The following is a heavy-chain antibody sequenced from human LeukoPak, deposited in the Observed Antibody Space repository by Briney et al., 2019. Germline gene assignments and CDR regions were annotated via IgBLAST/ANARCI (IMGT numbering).Heavy chain of an antibody. Sequence: GGPLRLSCAAPGFAFTSYSMNGVRHAPGKGLEWDSAISGRGGSTYYADSVKGRFTISRDNSKNTLYLQMNSLRAEDTAVYYCAKGGYYDSSGPFNPYYFDCWGQGTLVTVSS. J-gene: IGHJ4*02. D-gene: IGHD3-22*01. CDR2: ISGRGGST. V-gene: IGHV3-23*01. CDR3: AKGGYYDSSGPFNPYYFDC. CDR1: GFAFTSYS.